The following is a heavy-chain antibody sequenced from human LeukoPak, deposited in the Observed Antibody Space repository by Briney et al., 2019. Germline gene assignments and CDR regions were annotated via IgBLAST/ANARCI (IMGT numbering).Heavy chain of an antibody. CDR1: GYTLTELS. J-gene: IGHJ4*02. D-gene: IGHD6-19*01. V-gene: IGHV1-24*01. Sequence: ASVKVSCKVSGYTLTELSMHWVRQAPGKGREWMGGFDPEDGETIYAQKFQGRVTMTEDTSTDTAYMELSSLRSEDTAVYYCATSSGWYGKYYLDYWGQGTLVTVS. CDR3: ATSSGWYGKYYLDY. CDR2: FDPEDGET.